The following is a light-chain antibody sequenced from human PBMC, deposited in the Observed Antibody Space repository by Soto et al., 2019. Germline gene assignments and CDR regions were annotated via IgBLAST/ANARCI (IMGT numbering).Light chain of an antibody. CDR1: QSVAGNF. V-gene: IGKV3-20*01. CDR3: QQYGNSPLS. J-gene: IGKJ3*01. CDR2: AAS. Sequence: EIVLTQSPGTLSLSPGERATLSCTASQSVAGNFLAWYQQRPGQAPRLLISAASSRATAIPDRYSDSGSGTEFTLTISRLEPDNSAVYYCQQYGNSPLSFGPGTKLNIK.